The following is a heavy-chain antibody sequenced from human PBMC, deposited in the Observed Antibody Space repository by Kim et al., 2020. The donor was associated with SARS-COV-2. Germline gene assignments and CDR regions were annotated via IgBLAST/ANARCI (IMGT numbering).Heavy chain of an antibody. V-gene: IGHV1-69*13. D-gene: IGHD5-12*01. CDR1: GGTFSSYA. CDR3: ARDVVPFEMATINQYFY. Sequence: SVKVSCKASGGTFSSYAISWVRQAPGQGLEWMGGIIPIFGTANYAQKFQGRVTITADESTSTAYMELSSLRSEDTAVYYCARDVVPFEMATINQYFYWGQGTLVTVSS. CDR2: IIPIFGTA. J-gene: IGHJ4*02.